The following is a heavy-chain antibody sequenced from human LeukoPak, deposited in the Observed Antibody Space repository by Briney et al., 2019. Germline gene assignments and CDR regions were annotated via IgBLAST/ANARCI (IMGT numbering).Heavy chain of an antibody. V-gene: IGHV1-46*01. CDR3: ARGPLLRFHPLDV. CDR1: GYTFTSYY. CDR2: INPSGGST. Sequence: GASVKVSCKASGYTFTSYYMHWVRQAPGQGLEWMGIINPSGGSTSYAQKFQGRVTITRNTSISTAYMELSSLRSEDTAVYYCARGPLLRFHPLDVWGKGTTVTVSS. D-gene: IGHD3-3*01. J-gene: IGHJ6*04.